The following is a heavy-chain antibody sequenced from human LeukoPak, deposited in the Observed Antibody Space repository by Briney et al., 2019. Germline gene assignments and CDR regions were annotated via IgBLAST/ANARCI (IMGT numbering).Heavy chain of an antibody. CDR1: GFTFSSYA. CDR2: ISGSGGST. CDR3: AEELLFIEYSSSFDY. D-gene: IGHD6-6*01. J-gene: IGHJ4*02. V-gene: IGHV3-23*01. Sequence: GGSLRLSCAASGFTFSSYAMSWVRQAPGKGLEWVSAISGSGGSTYYADSVKGRFTISRDNSKNTLYLQMNSLRAEDTAVYYCAEELLFIEYSSSFDYWGQGTLVTVSS.